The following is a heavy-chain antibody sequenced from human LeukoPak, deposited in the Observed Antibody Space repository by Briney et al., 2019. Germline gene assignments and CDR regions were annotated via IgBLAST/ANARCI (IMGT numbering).Heavy chain of an antibody. Sequence: SETLSLTCTVSGGSINSYSWSWIRQPPGKGLEWIGYIYYSGSTNYNPSLKSRVTISVDTSKNQFSLKLSSVTAADTAVYYCARDRAVVVPAAIGTRGTNYYYYGMDVWGQGTTVTVSS. D-gene: IGHD2-2*01. CDR1: GGSINSYS. CDR3: ARDRAVVVPAAIGTRGTNYYYYGMDV. CDR2: IYYSGST. J-gene: IGHJ6*02. V-gene: IGHV4-59*01.